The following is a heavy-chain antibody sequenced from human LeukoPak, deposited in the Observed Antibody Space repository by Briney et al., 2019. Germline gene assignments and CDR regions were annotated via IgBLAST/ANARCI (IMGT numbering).Heavy chain of an antibody. CDR3: ARMRSGYCSGGSCYPDY. J-gene: IGHJ4*02. D-gene: IGHD2-15*01. V-gene: IGHV1-2*02. CDR2: INPNSGGT. CDR1: GYTFTGYY. Sequence: ASVKVSCKASGYTFTGYYMHWVRQAPGQGLEWMGWINPNSGGTNYAQKLQGKVTMTTDTSTSTAYMELRSLRSDDTAVYYCARMRSGYCSGGSCYPDYWGQGTLVTVSS.